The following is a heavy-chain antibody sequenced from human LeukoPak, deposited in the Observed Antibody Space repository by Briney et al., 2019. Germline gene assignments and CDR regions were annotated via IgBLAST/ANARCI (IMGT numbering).Heavy chain of an antibody. CDR1: GYTFIGYY. V-gene: IGHV1-2*02. CDR3: ARYGYDQGWFDP. Sequence: GASVKVSCKASGYTFIGYYIYWVRQAPGQGLEWMGWINPNSGGTNYAQKFQGRVTMTRDTSISTAYMELSRLRYDDTAVYYCARYGYDQGWFDPWGQGTLVTVSS. D-gene: IGHD5-12*01. CDR2: INPNSGGT. J-gene: IGHJ5*02.